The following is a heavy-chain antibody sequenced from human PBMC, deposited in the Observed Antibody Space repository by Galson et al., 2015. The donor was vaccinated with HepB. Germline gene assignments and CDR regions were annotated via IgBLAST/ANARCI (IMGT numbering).Heavy chain of an antibody. CDR1: GITFTSYS. CDR2: ISSRGSFI. V-gene: IGHV3-21*01. J-gene: IGHJ4*02. Sequence: SLRLSCAASGITFTSYSMNWVRQAPGKGLEWVSSISSRGSFIYYTDSVKGRFTISGDNARNSVYLQMTSLRAEDTAVYYCARAGWDSYGSGTHPNFDYWGQGTRVTVSS. D-gene: IGHD3-10*01. CDR3: ARAGWDSYGSGTHPNFDY.